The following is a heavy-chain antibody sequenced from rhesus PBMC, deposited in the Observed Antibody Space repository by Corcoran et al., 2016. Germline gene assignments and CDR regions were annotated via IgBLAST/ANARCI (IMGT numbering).Heavy chain of an antibody. V-gene: IGHV3-136*01. CDR2: STSTGKTI. J-gene: IGHJ4*01. CDR1: GFTFRRYD. Sequence: EVHLVESGGGLVQPGGSLSLSCPAYGFTFRRYDMNWVRQAPGKGLEWVSFSTSTGKTIYYADSVKGRFIVSRDNAKNLLSLQMSSLRAEDSAVYYCVRPKASWGQGVLVTVSS. CDR3: VRPKAS.